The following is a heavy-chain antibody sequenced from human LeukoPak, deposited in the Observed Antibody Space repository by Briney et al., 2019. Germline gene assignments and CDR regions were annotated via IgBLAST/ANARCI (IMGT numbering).Heavy chain of an antibody. CDR2: IKSYTFGATT. Sequence: GGSLRLSCAASGFTFSDAWMAWVRQAPGKGLEWVGHIKSYTFGATTDYAAPVKGRFTISRDDSEETLYLQMNSLITEDTAVYRCATEFYNDGYNYWGQGALVTVSS. D-gene: IGHD5-18*01. J-gene: IGHJ4*02. CDR3: ATEFYNDGYNY. CDR1: GFTFSDAW. V-gene: IGHV3-15*01.